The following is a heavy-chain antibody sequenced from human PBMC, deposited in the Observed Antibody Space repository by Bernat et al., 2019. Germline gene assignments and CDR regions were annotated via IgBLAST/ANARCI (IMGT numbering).Heavy chain of an antibody. Sequence: EVQLLESGGGLVQPGGSLRLSCAASGFTSSTYSMNWVRQAPGKGLEWVSYISSSSSNIHYADSVKGRFTISRDNAKNSLYLQMNSLRDEDTAVYYCAREYSSSSGRAFDYWGQGTLVTVSS. V-gene: IGHV3-48*02. CDR3: AREYSSSSGRAFDY. J-gene: IGHJ4*02. D-gene: IGHD6-6*01. CDR2: ISSSSSNI. CDR1: GFTSSTYS.